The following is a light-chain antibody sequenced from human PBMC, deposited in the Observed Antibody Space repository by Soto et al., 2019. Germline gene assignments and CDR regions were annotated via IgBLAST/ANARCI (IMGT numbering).Light chain of an antibody. CDR3: QQYGSSSWT. CDR1: QSVSSSY. CDR2: GAS. V-gene: IGKV3-20*01. J-gene: IGKJ1*01. Sequence: EIVLTQSPGTLSLSPGERATLSCRASQSVSSSYLAWYQQKPGQAPRLLMYGASSRATGIPDRFSGSGSGTDFTLTISRLEPEDLAVYDCQQYGSSSWTFGHGTKVEVK.